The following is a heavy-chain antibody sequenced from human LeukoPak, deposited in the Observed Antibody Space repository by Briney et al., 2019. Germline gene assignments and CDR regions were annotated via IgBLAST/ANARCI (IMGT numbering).Heavy chain of an antibody. CDR1: GGSITSPSYY. CDR2: IYYTGST. Sequence: SETLSLTCTVSGGSITSPSYYWGCIRQPPGKGLEWIGTIYYTGSTYYNPSLKCRVTISVDTSKNQFSLKVNSVTAADTGVYYCARQAIAGDFDLWGRGTLVTVSS. V-gene: IGHV4-39*01. J-gene: IGHJ2*01. CDR3: ARQAIAGDFDL. D-gene: IGHD6-13*01.